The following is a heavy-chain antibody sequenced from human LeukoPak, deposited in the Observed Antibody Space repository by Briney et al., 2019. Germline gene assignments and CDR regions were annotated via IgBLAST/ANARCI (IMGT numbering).Heavy chain of an antibody. Sequence: SVKVSCKTSGYNFPSFAISWVRQAPGQGLEWMGRIIPILGIANYAQKFQGRVTITADKSTSTAYMELSSLRSEDTAVYYCAKTTGYSGYDLGMDVWGQGTTVTVSS. V-gene: IGHV1-69*04. J-gene: IGHJ6*02. CDR3: AKTTGYSGYDLGMDV. CDR1: GYNFPSFA. D-gene: IGHD5-12*01. CDR2: IIPILGIA.